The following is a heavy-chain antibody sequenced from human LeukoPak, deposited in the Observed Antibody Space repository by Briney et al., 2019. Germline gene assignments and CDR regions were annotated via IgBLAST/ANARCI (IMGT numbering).Heavy chain of an antibody. J-gene: IGHJ4*02. D-gene: IGHD3-10*01. CDR1: GFTFSSYA. CDR2: ISGSGGST. Sequence: GGSLRLSCAASGFTFSSYAMSWVRQAPGKGLEWVSAISGSGGSTYYADSVKGRFTISRDNSKNTLYLQMNSLRAEDTAVYYCAKAEAQYGSGSYFDYWGQGTLVTVSS. V-gene: IGHV3-23*01. CDR3: AKAEAQYGSGSYFDY.